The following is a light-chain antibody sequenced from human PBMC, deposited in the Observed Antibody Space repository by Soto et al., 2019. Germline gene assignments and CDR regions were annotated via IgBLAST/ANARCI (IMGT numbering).Light chain of an antibody. V-gene: IGKV3-15*01. CDR2: GAS. J-gene: IGKJ1*01. Sequence: EIGMTQSPATLSVSPGESATLSCRASQSVSNNLAWYQQKPGQAPRLLIYGASTRATGFPARFSGSGSGTEFPLTISSLQSEDFAVYYCQQYNNWPPTWTFGQGTKVEIK. CDR3: QQYNNWPPTWT. CDR1: QSVSNN.